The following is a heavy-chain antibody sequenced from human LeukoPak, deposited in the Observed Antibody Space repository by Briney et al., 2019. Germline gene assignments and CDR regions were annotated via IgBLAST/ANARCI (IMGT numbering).Heavy chain of an antibody. V-gene: IGHV4-34*01. J-gene: IGHJ4*02. CDR2: IKHSGTT. D-gene: IGHD2-8*01. Sequence: SETLSLTCAVYGGSFSGYYWSWIRQPPGKGLEWIGEIKHSGTTNYNPSLKSRVTISVDTSKNQFSLKLSSVTAADTAVYYSARVGEDCTNGVCYYFDYWGQGTLVTVSS. CDR1: GGSFSGYY. CDR3: ARVGEDCTNGVCYYFDY.